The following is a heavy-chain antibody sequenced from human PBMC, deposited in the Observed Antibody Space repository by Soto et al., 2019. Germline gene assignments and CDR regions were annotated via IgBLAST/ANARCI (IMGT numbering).Heavy chain of an antibody. Sequence: ASVKVSCKASGGTFSSYAISWVRQAPGQGLEWMGGIIPIFGTANYAQKFQGRVTITADKSTSTAYMELSSLRSEDTAVYYCARGQWLVEEDYYYGMDVWGQGTTVTVSS. CDR3: ARGQWLVEEDYYYGMDV. V-gene: IGHV1-69*06. CDR2: IIPIFGTA. J-gene: IGHJ6*02. CDR1: GGTFSSYA. D-gene: IGHD6-19*01.